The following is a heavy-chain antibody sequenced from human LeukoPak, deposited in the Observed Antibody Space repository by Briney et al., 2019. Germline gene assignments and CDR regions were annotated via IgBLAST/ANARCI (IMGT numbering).Heavy chain of an antibody. CDR2: IWYDGSNK. V-gene: IGHV3-33*01. CDR3: AREVLGSRRDYGDYYDY. Sequence: GGSLRLSCAAHGFTFSSYGMHWDRQAPAKGLEWVAVIWYDGSNKDYADSVKGRFTISRDNSTNTLYLQMNSLRGEDTAVYYCAREVLGSRRDYGDYYDYWGQGTLVTVSS. CDR1: GFTFSSYG. D-gene: IGHD4-17*01. J-gene: IGHJ4*02.